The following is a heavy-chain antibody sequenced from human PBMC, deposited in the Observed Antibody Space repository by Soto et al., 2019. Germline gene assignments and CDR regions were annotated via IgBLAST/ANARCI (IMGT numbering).Heavy chain of an antibody. CDR2: INPNSGGT. Sequence: ASVKVSCKAPGYTFTGYYMHWVRQAPGQGLEWMGWINPNSGGTNYAQKFQGWVTMTRDTSISTAYMELSRLRSDDTAVYYCARTLERSGYYYWGQGTLVTVSS. V-gene: IGHV1-2*04. CDR1: GYTFTGYY. J-gene: IGHJ4*02. D-gene: IGHD3-3*01. CDR3: ARTLERSGYYY.